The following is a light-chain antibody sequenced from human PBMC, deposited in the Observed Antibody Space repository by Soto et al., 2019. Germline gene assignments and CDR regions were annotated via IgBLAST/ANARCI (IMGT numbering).Light chain of an antibody. J-gene: IGKJ4*01. CDR1: QSVSSN. CDR3: QQYNNWPPL. Sequence: EIVLTQSPGTLSLSPWERATLSCRASQSVSSNLAWYQQKPGQAPRLLIYGASTRATGIPARFSGSGSGTEFTLTISSLQSEDFAVYYCQQYNNWPPLFGGGTKVDIK. V-gene: IGKV3-15*01. CDR2: GAS.